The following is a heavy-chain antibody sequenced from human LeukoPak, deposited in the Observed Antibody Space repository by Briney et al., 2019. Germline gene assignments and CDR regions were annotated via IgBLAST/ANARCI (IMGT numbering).Heavy chain of an antibody. V-gene: IGHV3-21*04. CDR1: GFIFDDYA. D-gene: IGHD1-26*01. Sequence: PGGSLRLSCAVSGFIFDDYAMHWVRQAPGKGLEWVSSISSSSSYIYYADSVKGRFTISRDNAKNSLYLQMNSLRAEDTALYHCARGMGATDLPLSFTYWARGPLVTVPP. J-gene: IGHJ4*02. CDR2: ISSSSSYI. CDR3: ARGMGATDLPLSFTY.